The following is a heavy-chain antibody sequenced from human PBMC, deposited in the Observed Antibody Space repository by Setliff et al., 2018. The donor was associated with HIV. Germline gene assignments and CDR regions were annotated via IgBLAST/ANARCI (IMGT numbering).Heavy chain of an antibody. CDR1: GYTFTSYG. D-gene: IGHD3-10*01. Sequence: ASVKVSCKASGYTFTSYGISWVRQAPGQGLEWMGWISAYTGKTNFAENLQGRVTLTTDTSTSTAYMDLRRLKSDDTAVFYCARRGNYYGSAFDYWGQGTRGTVSS. J-gene: IGHJ4*02. V-gene: IGHV1-18*01. CDR2: ISAYTGKT. CDR3: ARRGNYYGSAFDY.